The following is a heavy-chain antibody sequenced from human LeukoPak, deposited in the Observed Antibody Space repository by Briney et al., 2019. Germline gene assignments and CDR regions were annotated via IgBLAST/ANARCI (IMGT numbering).Heavy chain of an antibody. V-gene: IGHV1-69*13. Sequence: ASVKVSCKASGGTFSSYAISWVRQAPGQGLEWMGGIIPIFGTANYAQKFQGRATITADESTSTAYMELSSLRSEDTAVYYCARASSSEENWFDPWGQGTLVTVSS. CDR2: IIPIFGTA. CDR3: ARASSSEENWFDP. D-gene: IGHD6-6*01. CDR1: GGTFSSYA. J-gene: IGHJ5*02.